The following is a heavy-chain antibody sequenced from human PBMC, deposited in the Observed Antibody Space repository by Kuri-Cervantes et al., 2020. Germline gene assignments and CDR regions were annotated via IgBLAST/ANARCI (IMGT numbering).Heavy chain of an antibody. V-gene: IGHV1-69*05. Sequence: SVKVSCKASGDTFSNYAINWVRQAPGQGFEWMGRIIPIFGGASYAQKFQGRVSITTDESTSTAYMELRSLRSDDTAVYYCARAGQMVRGLARGGPADYWGQGTLVTVSS. D-gene: IGHD3-10*01. CDR3: ARAGQMVRGLARGGPADY. J-gene: IGHJ4*02. CDR1: GDTFSNYA. CDR2: IIPIFGGA.